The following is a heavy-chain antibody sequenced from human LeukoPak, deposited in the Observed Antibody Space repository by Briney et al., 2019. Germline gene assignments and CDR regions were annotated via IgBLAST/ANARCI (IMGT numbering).Heavy chain of an antibody. D-gene: IGHD6-13*01. Sequence: PSETLSLTCAVYGGSFSGYYWSWIRQPPGKGLEWIGEINHSGSTNYNPSLKSRVTISVDTSKNQFSLKLSSVTAADTAVYYCARARGSSSWYDSPPNWFDPWGQGTLVTVSS. CDR3: ARARGSSSWYDSPPNWFDP. V-gene: IGHV4-34*01. J-gene: IGHJ5*02. CDR2: INHSGST. CDR1: GGSFSGYY.